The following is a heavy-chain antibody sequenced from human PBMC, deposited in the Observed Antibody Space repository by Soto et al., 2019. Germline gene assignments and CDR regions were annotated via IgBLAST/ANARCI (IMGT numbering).Heavy chain of an antibody. D-gene: IGHD2-8*02. J-gene: IGHJ6*02. CDR3: ARVVGYSRAGDYFYTMDV. Sequence: SETLSLTCAVSGDSISSSNWWSWVRQPPGRGLEWIGEIYHSGNTNYNPSLKSRVTISVDKSKNHFSLILTSMTAADTAVYYCARVVGYSRAGDYFYTMDVWGQGTTVTVSS. V-gene: IGHV4-4*02. CDR1: GDSISSSNW. CDR2: IYHSGNT.